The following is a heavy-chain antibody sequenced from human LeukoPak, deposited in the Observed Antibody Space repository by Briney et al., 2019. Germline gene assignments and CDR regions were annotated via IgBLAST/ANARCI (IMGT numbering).Heavy chain of an antibody. CDR3: ARDKGTTSIDN. CDR1: GITLSRTG. J-gene: IGHJ4*02. Sequence: GSPRPPWAAAGITLSRTGMQLVPPAPGKGPDWVAFIYYDGSSKYYADSVKGRFTISRDNSKDTVYLQMNSLRAEDTAVYFCARDKGTTSIDNWGQGALVTVSS. CDR2: IYYDGSSK. D-gene: IGHD2/OR15-2a*01. V-gene: IGHV3-33*08.